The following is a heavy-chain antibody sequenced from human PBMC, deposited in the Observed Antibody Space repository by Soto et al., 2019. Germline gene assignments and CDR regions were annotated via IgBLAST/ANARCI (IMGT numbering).Heavy chain of an antibody. J-gene: IGHJ5*02. V-gene: IGHV4-30-4*01. CDR2: IYYSGST. CDR3: AIGYYDFWRPLPRFDP. D-gene: IGHD3-3*01. Sequence: LSLTCTVSGGSISSGDYYWSWIRQPPGKGLEWIGYIYYSGSTYYNPSLKSRVTISVDTSKNQFSLKLSSVTAADTAVYYCAIGYYDFWRPLPRFDPWGQGTLVTVSS. CDR1: GGSISSGDYY.